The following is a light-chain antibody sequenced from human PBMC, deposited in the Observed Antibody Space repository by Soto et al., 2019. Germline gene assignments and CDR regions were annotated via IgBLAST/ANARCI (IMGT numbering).Light chain of an antibody. CDR3: QQYGSSPT. Sequence: EVVLTQSPGTLSLSPGERATLSCRASQSVSSTYLAWYQQKPGQAPRLLIYAASSRATGIPDRFSGSGSGTDFTLTISRLEPEDFAVYYCQQYGSSPTFXQGTKVDIK. CDR1: QSVSSTY. V-gene: IGKV3-20*01. J-gene: IGKJ1*01. CDR2: AAS.